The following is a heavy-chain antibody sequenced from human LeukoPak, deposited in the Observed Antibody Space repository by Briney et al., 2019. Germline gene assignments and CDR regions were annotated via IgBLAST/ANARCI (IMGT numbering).Heavy chain of an antibody. CDR2: IKQDGGEK. D-gene: IGHD3-22*01. CDR1: RFSYSSYW. J-gene: IGHJ4*02. V-gene: IGHV3-7*05. CDR3: ARDVGYDSSGSYPYYFDY. Sequence: GGTLRLSCAASRFSYSSYWMAWVRQAPGKGREWVANIKQDGGEKHYVDSVQGRFTVSRDNAKNSLYMQMNSLRAEDTAVYYCARDVGYDSSGSYPYYFDYWGLGTLVTVSS.